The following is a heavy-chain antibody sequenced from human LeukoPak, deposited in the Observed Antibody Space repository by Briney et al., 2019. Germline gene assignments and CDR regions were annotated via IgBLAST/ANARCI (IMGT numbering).Heavy chain of an antibody. CDR3: ARALNDYGDYVFDY. D-gene: IGHD4-17*01. Sequence: GGSLRLSCAASGFTFSSYSMNWVRQAPGKGLEWVSSISRSSSYIYYADSVKGRFTISRDNAENSLYLQMNSLRAEDTAVYYCARALNDYGDYVFDYWGQGTLVTVSS. J-gene: IGHJ4*02. V-gene: IGHV3-21*01. CDR1: GFTFSSYS. CDR2: ISRSSSYI.